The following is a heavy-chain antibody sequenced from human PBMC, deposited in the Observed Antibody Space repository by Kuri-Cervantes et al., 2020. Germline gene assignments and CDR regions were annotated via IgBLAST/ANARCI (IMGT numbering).Heavy chain of an antibody. CDR2: INPSGGGT. V-gene: IGHV1-2*02. J-gene: IGHJ4*02. D-gene: IGHD6-19*01. CDR1: GYTFTSHF. CDR3: ARDSSTVAGNY. Sequence: ASVKVSCKASGYTFTSHFVHWVRQAPGQGLEWMGIINPSGGGTNYAQKFQGRVTMTRDTSISTAYMELSRLRSDDTAVYYCARDSSTVAGNYWGQGTLVTVSS.